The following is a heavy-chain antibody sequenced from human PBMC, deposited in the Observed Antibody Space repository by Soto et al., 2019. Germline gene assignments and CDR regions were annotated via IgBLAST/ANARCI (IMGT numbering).Heavy chain of an antibody. D-gene: IGHD3-10*01. V-gene: IGHV4-59*01. CDR3: ASMFYGSGSYNNYYMDV. CDR1: GGSISSYY. Sequence: SETLSLTCTVSGGSISSYYWSWIRQPPGKGLEWIGYIYYSGSTNYNPSLKSRVTISVDTSKNQFSLKLSSVTAADMAVYYCASMFYGSGSYNNYYMDVWGKGTTVTVSS. CDR2: IYYSGST. J-gene: IGHJ6*03.